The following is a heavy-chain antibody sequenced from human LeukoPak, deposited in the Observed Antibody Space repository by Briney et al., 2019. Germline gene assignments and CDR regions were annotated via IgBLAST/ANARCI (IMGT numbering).Heavy chain of an antibody. CDR2: IYYSGST. CDR1: GGSISSGGYY. D-gene: IGHD6-13*01. V-gene: IGHV4-31*03. Sequence: SETLSLTCTVSGGSISSGGYYWSWIRQHPGKGLEWIGYIYYSGSTYYNPSLKSRVTISVDTSKNQFSLKLSSVTAADTAVYYCARDKFEAAPRMDVWGQGTTVTVSS. J-gene: IGHJ6*02. CDR3: ARDKFEAAPRMDV.